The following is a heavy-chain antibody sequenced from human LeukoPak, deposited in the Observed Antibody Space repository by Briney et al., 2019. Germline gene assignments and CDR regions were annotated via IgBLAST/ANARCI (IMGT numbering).Heavy chain of an antibody. CDR2: FDPEDGET. D-gene: IGHD2-2*01. J-gene: IGHJ5*02. V-gene: IGHV1-24*01. CDR1: GYTLTELS. Sequence: ASVEVSCKVSGYTLTELSMHWVRQAPGKGLEWMGGFDPEDGETVYAQKFQGRVTMTEDTSTDTAYMELSSLRSEDTAVYYCATDPLYCSSTSCYDWFDPWGQGTLVTVSS. CDR3: ATDPLYCSSTSCYDWFDP.